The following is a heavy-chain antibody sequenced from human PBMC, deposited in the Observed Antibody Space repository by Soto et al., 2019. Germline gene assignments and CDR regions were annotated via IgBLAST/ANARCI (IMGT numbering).Heavy chain of an antibody. V-gene: IGHV4-59*01. J-gene: IGHJ3*01. CDR3: ATGSRSSTSDAFDV. Sequence: QVHLQESGPRLVKSSETLSLTCTVSGVSIHSYYWTWIRQPPGKALERIGYSHHSGITNYYSALASRVTTSVDTSRNQFSLKLNSVTAADTAVYFCATGSRSSTSDAFDVWGQGTMVTVSS. D-gene: IGHD2-15*01. CDR2: SHHSGIT. CDR1: GVSIHSYY.